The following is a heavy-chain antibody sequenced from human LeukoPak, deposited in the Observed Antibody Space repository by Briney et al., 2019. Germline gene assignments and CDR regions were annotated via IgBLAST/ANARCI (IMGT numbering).Heavy chain of an antibody. J-gene: IGHJ4*02. V-gene: IGHV3-21*01. CDR2: ISSSSSYI. Sequence: GGSLRLSCAASGFTFSSYSMNWVHQAPGKGLEWVSSISSSSSYIYYADSVKGRFTISRDNAKNSLYLQMNSLRAEDTAVYYCARTPSGDYTGYWGQGTLVTVSS. CDR3: ARTPSGDYTGY. D-gene: IGHD4-17*01. CDR1: GFTFSSYS.